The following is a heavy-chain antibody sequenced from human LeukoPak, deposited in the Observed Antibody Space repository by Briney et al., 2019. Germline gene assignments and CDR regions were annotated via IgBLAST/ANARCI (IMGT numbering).Heavy chain of an antibody. CDR2: IYSGGST. V-gene: IGHV3-53*01. Sequence: GGSLRLSCAASGFTVSSNYMSWVRRAPGKGREGVSVIYSGGSTYYADSVKGRFTISRDNSKNTLYLQMNSLRAEDTAVYYCARESITGEGMDVWGQGTTVTVSS. D-gene: IGHD3-10*01. J-gene: IGHJ6*02. CDR3: ARESITGEGMDV. CDR1: GFTVSSNY.